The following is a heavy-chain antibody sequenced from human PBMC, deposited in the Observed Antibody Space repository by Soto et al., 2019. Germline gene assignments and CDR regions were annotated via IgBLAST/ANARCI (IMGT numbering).Heavy chain of an antibody. V-gene: IGHV3-7*01. CDR1: GFNIGDYW. Sequence: PGGSLRLSCAASGFNIGDYWMTWVRQAPGKGLEWVASLKEDGSEKYYVDSVKGRFTISRDNAKNTLYLQMNSLRAEDTAVYYCARGPRPSSAGTGAYWGQGTLVTVSS. CDR3: ARGPRPSSAGTGAY. CDR2: LKEDGSEK. D-gene: IGHD6-13*01. J-gene: IGHJ4*02.